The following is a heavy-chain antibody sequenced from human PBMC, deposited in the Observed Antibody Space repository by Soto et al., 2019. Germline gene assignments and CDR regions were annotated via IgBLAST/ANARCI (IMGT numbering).Heavy chain of an antibody. D-gene: IGHD6-13*01. V-gene: IGHV3-30*18. Sequence: GGSLRLSCAASGFTFSSYGMHWVRQAPGKGLEWVAVISYDGSNKYYADSVKGRFTISRDNSKNTLYLQMNSLRAEDTAVYYCAKDFGAAAGLYNWFDPWGQGTLVTVSS. CDR2: ISYDGSNK. CDR1: GFTFSSYG. CDR3: AKDFGAAAGLYNWFDP. J-gene: IGHJ5*02.